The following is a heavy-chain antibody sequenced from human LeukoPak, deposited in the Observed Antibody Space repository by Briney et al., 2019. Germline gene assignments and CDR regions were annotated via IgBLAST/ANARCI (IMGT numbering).Heavy chain of an antibody. V-gene: IGHV1-58*02. J-gene: IGHJ4*02. D-gene: IGHD4-17*01. CDR3: AAEVRTVTDGEGFDY. CDR1: GFTFTSSA. CDR2: IVVGSGNT. Sequence: ASVKVSCKASGFTFTSSAMQWVRQARGQRLEWIGWIVVGSGNTNYAQKFQERVTITRDMSTSTAYMELSSLRSEDTAVYYCAAEVRTVTDGEGFDYWGQGTLVTVSS.